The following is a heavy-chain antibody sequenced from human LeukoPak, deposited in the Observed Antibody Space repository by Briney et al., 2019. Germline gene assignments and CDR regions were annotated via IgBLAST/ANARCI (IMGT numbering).Heavy chain of an antibody. Sequence: TGGSLRLSCAASGFTVSSNYMSWVRQAPGKGLEWVSAIYSGGSTYYADSVKGRFTISRDNSKNTLYLQMNSLRAEDTAVYYCARELITFGGVIVNGAFDIWGQGTMLTVSS. CDR1: GFTVSSNY. D-gene: IGHD3-16*02. J-gene: IGHJ3*02. CDR3: ARELITFGGVIVNGAFDI. CDR2: IYSGGST. V-gene: IGHV3-53*01.